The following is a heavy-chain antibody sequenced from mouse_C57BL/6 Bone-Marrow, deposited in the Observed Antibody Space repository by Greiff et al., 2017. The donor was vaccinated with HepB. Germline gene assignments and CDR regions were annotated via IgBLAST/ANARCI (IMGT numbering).Heavy chain of an antibody. J-gene: IGHJ2*01. CDR1: GFTFSSYA. D-gene: IGHD4-1*01. CDR3: ARDRTGTLYYFDY. Sequence: DVQLVESGGGLVKPGGSLKLSCAASGFTFSSYAMSWVRQTPEKRLEWVATISDGGSYTYYPDNVKGRFTISRDNAKNNLYLQMSHLKSEDTAMYYCARDRTGTLYYFDYWGQGTTLTVSS. CDR2: ISDGGSYT. V-gene: IGHV5-4*01.